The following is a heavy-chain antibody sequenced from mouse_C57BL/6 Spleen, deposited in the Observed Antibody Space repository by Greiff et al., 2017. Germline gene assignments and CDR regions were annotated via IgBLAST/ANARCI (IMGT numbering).Heavy chain of an antibody. CDR2: INPNNGGT. J-gene: IGHJ1*03. CDR1: GYTFTDYY. CDR3: ASWRYCHWYFDV. Sequence: VQLQQSGPELVKPGASVKISCKASGYTFTDYYMNWVKQSHGKSLEWIGDINPNNGGTSYNQKFKGKATLTVDKSSSTAYMELRSLTSEDSAVYYCASWRYCHWYFDVWGTGTTVTVSS. V-gene: IGHV1-26*01.